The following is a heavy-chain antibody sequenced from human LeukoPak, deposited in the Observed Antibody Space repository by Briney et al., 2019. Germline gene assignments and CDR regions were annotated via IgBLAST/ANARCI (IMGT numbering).Heavy chain of an antibody. Sequence: PGGSLRLSCAASGFTFSSYWMSWVRQAPGKGLEWVANIKQDGSEKYYVDSVKGRFTISRDNAKNSLYLQMNSLRAEDTAVYYCARGRCGGDCYKPEYYGMDVWGQGTTVTVSS. J-gene: IGHJ6*02. CDR2: IKQDGSEK. CDR1: GFTFSSYW. CDR3: ARGRCGGDCYKPEYYGMDV. V-gene: IGHV3-7*01. D-gene: IGHD2-21*02.